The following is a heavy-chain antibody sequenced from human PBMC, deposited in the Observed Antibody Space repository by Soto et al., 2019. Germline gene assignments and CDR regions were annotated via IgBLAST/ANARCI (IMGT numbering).Heavy chain of an antibody. V-gene: IGHV4-31*03. J-gene: IGHJ4*02. D-gene: IGHD2-15*01. CDR2: IYYSGST. Sequence: QVQLQESGPGLVKPSQTLSLTCTVSGGSISSGGYYWSWIRQHPGKGLEWIGYIYYSGSTYYNPSLKSRVTISVDTSKNQFSLKLSSVTAADTAVYYCARAQCSGGSCYSRLIDYWGQGTLVTVSS. CDR1: GGSISSGGYY. CDR3: ARAQCSGGSCYSRLIDY.